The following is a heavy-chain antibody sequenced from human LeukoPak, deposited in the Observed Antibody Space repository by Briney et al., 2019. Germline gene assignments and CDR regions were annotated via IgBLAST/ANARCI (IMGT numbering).Heavy chain of an antibody. Sequence: PSGTLSLTCAVSGTSITNYYWSWIRQPPGKGLEWIGYISYSGNTNYNPSPKSRVTISLDTSKNQFSLKVSTVTAADTAVYYCARHGARMAEKAAFDIWGQGTMITVSS. D-gene: IGHD1-14*01. CDR3: ARHGARMAEKAAFDI. J-gene: IGHJ3*02. V-gene: IGHV4-59*08. CDR1: GTSITNYY. CDR2: ISYSGNT.